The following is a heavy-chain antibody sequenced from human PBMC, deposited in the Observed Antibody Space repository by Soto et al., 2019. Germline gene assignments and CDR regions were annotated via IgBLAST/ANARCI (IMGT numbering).Heavy chain of an antibody. CDR1: GIVFSDHY. D-gene: IGHD2-15*01. Sequence: LRFTCAASGIVFSDHYMSWIRQAPGKGPEWISYISSTTLYYADSVRARFTVSRDNAKTSLHPQMNRLRAAGTAVYYRARDPPMRGYLHYDPWGDGILVTDS. J-gene: IGHJ5*02. CDR2: ISSTTL. V-gene: IGHV3-11*01. CDR3: ARDPPMRGYLHYDP.